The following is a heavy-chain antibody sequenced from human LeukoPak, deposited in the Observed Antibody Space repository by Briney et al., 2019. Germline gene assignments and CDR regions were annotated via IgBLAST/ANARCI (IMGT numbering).Heavy chain of an antibody. V-gene: IGHV4-34*01. D-gene: IGHD2-2*01. CDR1: GGSFSGYY. CDR3: ARESDCSSTSCYFDY. Sequence: PSETLSLTCAVYGGSFSGYYWSWIRQPPGKGLEWIGEINHSGSTNYNPSLKSRVTISVDTSKNQFSLKLSSVTAADTAVYYCARESDCSSTSCYFDYWGQGTLVTVSS. J-gene: IGHJ4*02. CDR2: INHSGST.